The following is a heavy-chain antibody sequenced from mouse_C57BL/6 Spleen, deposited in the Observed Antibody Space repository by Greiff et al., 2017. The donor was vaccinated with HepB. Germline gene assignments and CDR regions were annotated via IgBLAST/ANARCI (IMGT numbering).Heavy chain of an antibody. Sequence: EVKVVESGGGLVQPGGSLSLSCAASGFTFTDYYMSWVRQPPGKALEWLGFIRNKANGYTTEYSASVKGRFTISRDNSQSILYLQMNALRAEDSATYYCARWGTVVAYWYFDVWGTGTTVTVSS. CDR2: IRNKANGYTT. CDR3: ARWGTVVAYWYFDV. CDR1: GFTFTDYY. V-gene: IGHV7-3*01. D-gene: IGHD1-1*01. J-gene: IGHJ1*03.